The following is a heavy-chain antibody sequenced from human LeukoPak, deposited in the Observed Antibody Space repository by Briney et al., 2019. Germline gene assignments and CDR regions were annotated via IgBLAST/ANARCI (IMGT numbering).Heavy chain of an antibody. CDR3: ARHLWMDGYNGYY. D-gene: IGHD5-24*01. CDR2: ISSSSSTI. J-gene: IGHJ4*02. Sequence: GGSLRLSCAASGFTFSSYSMNWVRQAPGKGLEWVSYISSSSSTIYYADSVKGRFTISRDNAKNSLYLQMNSLRAEDTAVYYCARHLWMDGYNGYYWGQGTLVTVSS. V-gene: IGHV3-48*04. CDR1: GFTFSSYS.